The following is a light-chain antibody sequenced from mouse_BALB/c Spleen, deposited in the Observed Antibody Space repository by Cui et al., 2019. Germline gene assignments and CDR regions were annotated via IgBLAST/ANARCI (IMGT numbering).Light chain of an antibody. V-gene: IGKV6-15*01. CDR3: QQDKSYPFT. CDR2: SAS. CDR1: QNVGTN. J-gene: IGKJ4*01. Sequence: DIVMTQSQKFMSTSVGDRVSVTCHASQNVGTNVAWYQQKPGQSPKALIYSASYRYSGVPDRVTGSGSGTDFTLTSSNVQSEDVAEYFCQQDKSYPFTFGSGTKLEIK.